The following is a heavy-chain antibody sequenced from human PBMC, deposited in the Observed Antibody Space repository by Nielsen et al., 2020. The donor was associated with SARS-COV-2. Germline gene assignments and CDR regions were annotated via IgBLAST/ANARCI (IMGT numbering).Heavy chain of an antibody. CDR2: ISSSSSYI. CDR1: GFTFSSYS. J-gene: IGHJ4*02. D-gene: IGHD7-27*01. Sequence: GVLKISCAASGFTFSSYSMNWVRQAPGKGLEWVSSISSSSSYIYYADSVKGRFTISRDNAKNSLYLQMNSLRAEDTAVYYCARDRPLGYWGQGTLVTVSS. CDR3: ARDRPLGY. V-gene: IGHV3-21*01.